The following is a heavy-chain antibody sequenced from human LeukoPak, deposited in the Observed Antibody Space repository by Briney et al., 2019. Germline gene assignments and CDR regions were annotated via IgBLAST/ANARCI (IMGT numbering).Heavy chain of an antibody. V-gene: IGHV4-59*01. D-gene: IGHD3-10*01. CDR3: ARVPVDYYGSGYYFAY. CDR2: IYYSGST. CDR1: GGSISSYY. Sequence: SETLSLTCTVSGGSISSYYWSWIRQPPGKGLEWIGYIYYSGSTNYNPSLKSRVTISVDTSKNQFSLKLSSVTAADTAVYYCARVPVDYYGSGYYFAYWGQGTLVTVSS. J-gene: IGHJ4*02.